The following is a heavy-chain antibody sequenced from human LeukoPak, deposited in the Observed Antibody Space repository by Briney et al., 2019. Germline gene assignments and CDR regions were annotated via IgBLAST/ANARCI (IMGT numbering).Heavy chain of an antibody. CDR1: GFTFSSYW. CDR3: ARAGNPIFYYYMDV. J-gene: IGHJ6*03. V-gene: IGHV3-74*01. Sequence: GGSLRLSCAASGFTFSSYWLHWVRQVPGKGLVWVSHINSDGSRTTYADSVEGRFTISRDNAKNTLYLQMNSLRAEDTAVYYCARAGNPIFYYYMDVWGKGITVTISS. CDR2: INSDGSRT.